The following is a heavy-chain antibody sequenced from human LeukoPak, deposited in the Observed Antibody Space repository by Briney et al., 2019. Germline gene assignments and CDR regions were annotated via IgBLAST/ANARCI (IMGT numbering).Heavy chain of an antibody. Sequence: PGGSLRLSCAASAFSLSPYEMNWFRQAPRQGPQWVSYISSSGTKMSYADSVKGRFTVSRDNAKNSLYLQMNRLRAEDTALYYCATGNSGLTEKYWGQGTLVTVSS. CDR3: ATGNSGLTEKY. J-gene: IGHJ4*02. CDR2: ISSSGTKM. D-gene: IGHD7-27*01. V-gene: IGHV3-48*03. CDR1: AFSLSPYE.